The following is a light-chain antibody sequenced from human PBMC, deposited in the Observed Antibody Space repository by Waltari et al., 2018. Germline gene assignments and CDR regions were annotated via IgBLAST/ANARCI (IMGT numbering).Light chain of an antibody. J-gene: IGLJ1*01. CDR3: QSADSSGSYEV. Sequence: SYELTQPPSVSVSPGQTARITCSGNALPNQYGNWYQQKPGQAPVGVIYKDNKRPSGIPERFSGSISGTTVTLTISGVQAEDEADYYCQSADSSGSYEVFGTGTKVSVL. CDR2: KDN. CDR1: ALPNQY. V-gene: IGLV3-25*03.